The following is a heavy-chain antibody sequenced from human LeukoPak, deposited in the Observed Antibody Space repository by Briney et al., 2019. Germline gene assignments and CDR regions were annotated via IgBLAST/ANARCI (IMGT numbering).Heavy chain of an antibody. Sequence: PETRSLTCTVSGGSISTYYWSWIRQPPGKGLEWIGYIYNSGSTNYNPSLKSRVTISVDTSKNQFSLKLSSVTAADTAVYYCARGQGAAGFDYWGQGTLVSVSS. J-gene: IGHJ4*02. V-gene: IGHV4-59*12. CDR1: GGSISTYY. CDR3: ARGQGAAGFDY. D-gene: IGHD6-13*01. CDR2: IYNSGST.